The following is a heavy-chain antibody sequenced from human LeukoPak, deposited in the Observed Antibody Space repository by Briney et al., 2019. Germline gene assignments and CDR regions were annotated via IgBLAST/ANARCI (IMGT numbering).Heavy chain of an antibody. D-gene: IGHD3-9*01. CDR2: ISAYNGNT. CDR3: ARDQAATNTQVRFCLD. J-gene: IGHJ4*02. Sequence: ASVKVSFKASGYTFTSYGISWVRQAPGQGLEWMGWISAYNGNTNFAQKLQGRVTMTTDTSTSTAYMDLRSLRSGDTAVYYCARDQAATNTQVRFCLDWGQGTLVTVSS. V-gene: IGHV1-18*01. CDR1: GYTFTSYG.